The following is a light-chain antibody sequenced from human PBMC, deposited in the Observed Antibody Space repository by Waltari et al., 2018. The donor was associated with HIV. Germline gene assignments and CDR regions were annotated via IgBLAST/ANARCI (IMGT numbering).Light chain of an antibody. CDR2: WTA. CDR3: QQYYLTPLT. CDR1: QSALSSSKNKTC. J-gene: IGKJ4*01. V-gene: IGKV4-1*01. Sequence: DIVMTQSPDSLAVSLGERATIKCKSSQSALSSSKNKTCLAWYQQKPGQPPKLLIYWTATRESGVPDRFSGSGSGTDFTLTISSLQAEDVAVYYCQQYYLTPLTFGGGTKVVIK.